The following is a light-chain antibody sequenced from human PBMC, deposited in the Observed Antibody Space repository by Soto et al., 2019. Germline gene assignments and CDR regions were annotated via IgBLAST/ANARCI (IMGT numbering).Light chain of an antibody. CDR1: QNISSKS. V-gene: IGKV3-20*01. Sequence: EIVLTQSPGTLSLSPGERATLSCRAGQNISSKSLAWYQQKPGQAPRLLIYDASTRAADIPDRFSGGGSGTDFTLTVNRLEPEDSAMYYCQQYDTSYFTFGPGTKVDFK. CDR2: DAS. J-gene: IGKJ3*01. CDR3: QQYDTSYFT.